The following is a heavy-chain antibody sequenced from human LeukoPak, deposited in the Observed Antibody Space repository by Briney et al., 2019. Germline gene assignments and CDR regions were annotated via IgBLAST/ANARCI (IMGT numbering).Heavy chain of an antibody. CDR3: AKRGVVIRVILVGFHKEAYYFDC. CDR2: ISDSGGRT. Sequence: GGSLRLSCAGSGITLSNYGMSWVSQGPGKGLEWVAGISDSGGRTNYADSVKGRFTISRDNPKNTLYLQMNSLRTEDTAVYFCAKRGVVIRVILVGFHKEAYYFDCWGQGALVTVSS. D-gene: IGHD3-22*01. CDR1: GITLSNYG. V-gene: IGHV3-23*01. J-gene: IGHJ4*02.